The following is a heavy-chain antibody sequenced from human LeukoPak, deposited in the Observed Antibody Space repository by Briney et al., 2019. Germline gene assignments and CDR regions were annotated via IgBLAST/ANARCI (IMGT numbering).Heavy chain of an antibody. CDR3: ARDGSIRGCYYGMAV. J-gene: IGHJ6*02. CDR2: VFHSGSP. CDR1: GFPFSSYPV. D-gene: IGHD6-19*01. Sequence: PAGSLSLSCAVSGFPFSSYPVSWVCQPPGEGMEWIGYVFHSGSPNYNPSLKSRVPISVDQSKNQFSLKLSSVTATDPAVFYCARDGSIRGCYYGMAVWGRGSTVAVSS. V-gene: IGHV4/OR15-8*03.